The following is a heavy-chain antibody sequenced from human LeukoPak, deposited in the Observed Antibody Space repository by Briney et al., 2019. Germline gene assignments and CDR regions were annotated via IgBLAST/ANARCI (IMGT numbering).Heavy chain of an antibody. D-gene: IGHD6-6*01. Sequence: GESLKISFKGSGXSFTTYWIGWVRQMPGKGLEWMGIIYPGDSDTRYSPSFQGQVTISVDQSISTAYLQWSSLKASDTAMYYCARKYSRSSSLVDYWGQGTLVTVSS. CDR2: IYPGDSDT. CDR1: GXSFTTYW. V-gene: IGHV5-51*01. J-gene: IGHJ4*02. CDR3: ARKYSRSSSLVDY.